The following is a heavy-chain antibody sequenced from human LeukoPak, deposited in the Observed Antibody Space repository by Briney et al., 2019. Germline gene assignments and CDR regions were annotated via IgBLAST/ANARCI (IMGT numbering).Heavy chain of an antibody. Sequence: PSETLSLTCSVSGYSVSSDHYWGWIRQPPGKGLEWIGTVYHAGSNYNNPSLESRLTISMDPSKNQYSLKLTSVTVADTAVYYCARTYWAHDAFDIWGQGTMVTVSS. V-gene: IGHV4-38-2*01. D-gene: IGHD2-8*02. CDR2: VYHAGSN. J-gene: IGHJ3*02. CDR1: GYSVSSDHY. CDR3: ARTYWAHDAFDI.